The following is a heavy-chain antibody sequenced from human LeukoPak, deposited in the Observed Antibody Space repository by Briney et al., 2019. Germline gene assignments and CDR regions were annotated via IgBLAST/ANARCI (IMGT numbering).Heavy chain of an antibody. CDR2: IYYSGST. CDR3: ARVSSPEYYFDY. J-gene: IGHJ4*02. D-gene: IGHD6-6*01. V-gene: IGHV4-31*03. Sequence: SETLSLTCTVSGGSISSGGYCWSWIRQHPGKGLEWIGYIYYSGSTYYNPSLKSRVTISVDTSKNQFSLKLSSVTAADTAVYYCARVSSPEYYFDYWGQGTLVTVSS. CDR1: GGSISSGGYC.